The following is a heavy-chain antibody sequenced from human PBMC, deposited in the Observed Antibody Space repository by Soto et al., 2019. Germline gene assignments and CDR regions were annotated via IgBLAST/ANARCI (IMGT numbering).Heavy chain of an antibody. CDR3: ARVDGSSGWYPDY. J-gene: IGHJ4*02. CDR2: INSDGSST. V-gene: IGHV3-74*01. Sequence: EVQLVESGGGLVQPGGSLRLSCAASGFMFSSYWMHWVRQAPGKGLVWVSRINSDGSSTSYAAAVKGRFTISRDNAKNTLYLQMKSLRAEDTAGYYCARVDGSSGWYPDYWGQGTLVTVSS. D-gene: IGHD6-19*01. CDR1: GFMFSSYW.